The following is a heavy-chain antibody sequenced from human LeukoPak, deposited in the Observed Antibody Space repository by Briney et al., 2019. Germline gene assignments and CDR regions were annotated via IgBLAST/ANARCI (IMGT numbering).Heavy chain of an antibody. Sequence: QTGGSLRLSCAASGFTFSSYEMHWVRQAPGKGLEWVSYISSSGSTIYYADSVKGRFTISRDNAKNSLYLQMNSLRAEDTAVYYCAILSWGMDVWGQGTTVTVSS. CDR3: AILSWGMDV. J-gene: IGHJ6*02. D-gene: IGHD2/OR15-2a*01. CDR2: ISSSGSTI. V-gene: IGHV3-48*03. CDR1: GFTFSSYE.